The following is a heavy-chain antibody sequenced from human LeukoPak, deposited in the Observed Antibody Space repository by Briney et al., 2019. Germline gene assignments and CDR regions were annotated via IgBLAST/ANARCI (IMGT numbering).Heavy chain of an antibody. Sequence: ASVKVSCKASGYTFTSYGISWVRQAPGQGLEWMGWISAYNGNTNYAQKLQGRVTMTTDTSASTAYMELSSLRSEDTAVYYCARDMGSGSLHYWGQGTLVTVSS. CDR2: ISAYNGNT. V-gene: IGHV1-18*01. J-gene: IGHJ4*02. CDR3: ARDMGSGSLHY. CDR1: GYTFTSYG. D-gene: IGHD1-26*01.